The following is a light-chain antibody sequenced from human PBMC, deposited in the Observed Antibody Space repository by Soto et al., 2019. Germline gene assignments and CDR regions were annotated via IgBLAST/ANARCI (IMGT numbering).Light chain of an antibody. CDR3: QQYYSYPRT. V-gene: IGKV1-8*01. CDR1: QGISSY. CDR2: AAS. J-gene: IGKJ1*01. Sequence: AIRMTQSPSSFSASTGDRVTITCRASQGISSYLAWYQQKXXXAPKLLIYAASTLQSGVPSRFSGSGSGTDFTLTISCLQSEDFATYYCQQYYSYPRTFGQGTKVEIK.